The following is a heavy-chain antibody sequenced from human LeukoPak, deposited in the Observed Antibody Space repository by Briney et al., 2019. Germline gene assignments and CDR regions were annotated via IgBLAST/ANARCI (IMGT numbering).Heavy chain of an antibody. CDR3: ARDDHDFWSGYYPDY. V-gene: IGHV4-4*07. J-gene: IGHJ4*02. Sequence: SEALSLTCTVSGGSISSYYWSWIRQPAGKGLEWIGRIHTSGSTNYNPSLKSRVTMSVDTSKNQFSLKLSSVTAADTAVYYCARDDHDFWSGYYPDYWGQGTLVTVSS. CDR2: IHTSGST. CDR1: GGSISSYY. D-gene: IGHD3-3*01.